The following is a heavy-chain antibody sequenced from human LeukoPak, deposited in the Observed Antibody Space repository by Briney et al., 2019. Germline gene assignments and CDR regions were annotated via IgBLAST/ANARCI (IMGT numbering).Heavy chain of an antibody. Sequence: GGSLRLSCAASGFIVSSNYMSWVRQAPGRGPEWVSIISNSGSTTFYADSVKGRFTISRDNVRNSLYLQMNSLRAEDTAMYYCARDAGNSGYGCDLWGQGTLVTVSS. CDR1: GFIVSSNY. J-gene: IGHJ5*02. D-gene: IGHD5-12*01. V-gene: IGHV3-48*01. CDR3: ARDAGNSGYGCDL. CDR2: ISNSGSTT.